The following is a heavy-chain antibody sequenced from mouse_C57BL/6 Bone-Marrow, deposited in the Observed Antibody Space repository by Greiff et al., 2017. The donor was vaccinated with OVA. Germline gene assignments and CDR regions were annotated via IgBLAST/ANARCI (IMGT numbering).Heavy chain of an antibody. CDR3: ARGGSRYWYFDV. CDR1: GYAFTNYL. J-gene: IGHJ1*01. Sequence: QVQLQQSGAELVRPGTSVKVSCKASGYAFTNYLIEWVKQRPGQGLEWIGVINPGSGGTNYNEKFKGKATLTAEKSSSTAYLQLSSLTSEDSAVDFCARGGSRYWYFDVWGPGTTVTVSS. CDR2: INPGSGGT. V-gene: IGHV1-54*01.